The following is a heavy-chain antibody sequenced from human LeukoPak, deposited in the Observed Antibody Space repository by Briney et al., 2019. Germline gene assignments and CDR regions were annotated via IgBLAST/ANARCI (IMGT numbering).Heavy chain of an antibody. CDR1: GGSISSSSYY. CDR2: IYYSGST. Sequence: PSETLSLTCTVSGGSISSSSYYWGWIRQPPGKGLEWIGSIYYSGSTYYNPSLKSRVTISVDPSKSQFSLKMRSVTAADTAVYYCARVAVVAGPGYFDYWGQGTLVTVSS. CDR3: ARVAVVAGPGYFDY. D-gene: IGHD6-19*01. V-gene: IGHV4-39*07. J-gene: IGHJ4*02.